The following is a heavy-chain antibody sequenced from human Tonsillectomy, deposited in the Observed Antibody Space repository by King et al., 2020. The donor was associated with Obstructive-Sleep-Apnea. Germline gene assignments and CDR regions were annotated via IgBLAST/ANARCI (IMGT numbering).Heavy chain of an antibody. CDR3: ALTPRQECGSGCSFDY. J-gene: IGHJ4*02. D-gene: IGHD6-19*01. CDR1: EFSLSTRGVG. CDR2: IYWDDDK. V-gene: IGHV2-5*02. Sequence: TLKESGPTLVKPTQTLTLTCTFSEFSLSTRGVGVGWFRQPPGKALQWLALIYWDDDKYYSPSLKNRLTISKDTSKTQVVLTMTNMDPVDTATYFCALTPRQECGSGCSFDYWGQGTLVTVSS.